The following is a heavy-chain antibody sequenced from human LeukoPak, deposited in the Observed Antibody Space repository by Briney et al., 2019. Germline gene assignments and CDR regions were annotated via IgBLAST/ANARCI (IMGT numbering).Heavy chain of an antibody. J-gene: IGHJ3*02. D-gene: IGHD1-26*01. CDR2: INHSGST. V-gene: IGHV4-34*01. CDR1: GGSFSGYY. CDR3: ARETSGSNDAFDI. Sequence: PSETLSLTCAVNGGSFSGYYWTWIRQPPGKGLEWIGEINHSGSTNYNPSLKSRVTISVDTSKNQFSLKLSSVTAADTAVYYCARETSGSNDAFDIWGQGTMVTVSS.